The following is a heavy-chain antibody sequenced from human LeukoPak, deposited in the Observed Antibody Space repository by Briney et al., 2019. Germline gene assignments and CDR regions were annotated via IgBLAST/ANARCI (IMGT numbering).Heavy chain of an antibody. Sequence: SVKVSCKASGYTFTIYSISRVRPTPGQGLEWMGGIFPIFGTPNYAQKFQGGVTLSADKSTRTAHMGLSSLRSEDTAVYYCARGPPIVATIRTLDYWGQGTLVTVSS. J-gene: IGHJ4*02. CDR1: GYTFTIYS. V-gene: IGHV1-69*06. CDR2: IFPIFGTP. CDR3: ARGPPIVATIRTLDY. D-gene: IGHD5-12*01.